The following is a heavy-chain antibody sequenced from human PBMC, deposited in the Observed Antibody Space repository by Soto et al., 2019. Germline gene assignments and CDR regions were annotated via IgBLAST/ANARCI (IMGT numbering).Heavy chain of an antibody. Sequence: SETLSLTYTDSDGSISSYYWSWIRQPPGKGLEWIGYIYYSESTNYNPSLKSRVTISVDTSKNPFSLKLSSVTAVDTAVYYCARTDEDGCDLYYFDYWGQGTLVTVSS. J-gene: IGHJ4*02. D-gene: IGHD5-12*01. CDR3: ARTDEDGCDLYYFDY. CDR1: DGSISSYY. CDR2: IYYSEST. V-gene: IGHV4-59*01.